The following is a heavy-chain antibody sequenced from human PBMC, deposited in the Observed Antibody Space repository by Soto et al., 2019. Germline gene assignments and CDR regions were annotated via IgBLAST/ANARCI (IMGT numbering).Heavy chain of an antibody. CDR2: IKPDGSGK. CDR1: GFTFRSDW. V-gene: IGHV3-7*01. J-gene: IGHJ4*02. Sequence: SGGSLRLSCAAAGFTFRSDWMSWVRQAPGRGLEWVANIKPDGSGKYYLDSVRGRFTISRDNAENSLFLQIDSLRVEDMAVYYCARDVGVQGLDYWGQGTLVTVSS. D-gene: IGHD6-6*01. CDR3: ARDVGVQGLDY.